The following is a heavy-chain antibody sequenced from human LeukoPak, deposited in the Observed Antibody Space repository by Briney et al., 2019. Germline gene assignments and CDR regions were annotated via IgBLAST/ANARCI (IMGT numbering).Heavy chain of an antibody. CDR2: IKQDGSEK. CDR1: GFTFSSYW. D-gene: IGHD1-26*01. Sequence: GGSLRLSCAASGFTFSSYWMNRVRQAPGKGLEWVANIKQDGSEKYSKNSLYLQMNSLRAEDTAVYYCARDDGTLPYYVWGKGTTVTVSS. CDR3: ARDDGTLPYYV. V-gene: IGHV3-7*01. J-gene: IGHJ6*04.